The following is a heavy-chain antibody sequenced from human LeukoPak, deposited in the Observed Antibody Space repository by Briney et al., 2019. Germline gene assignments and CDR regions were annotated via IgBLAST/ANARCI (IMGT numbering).Heavy chain of an antibody. CDR1: GYSFNNYG. Sequence: ASVKVSCEASGYSFNNYGSSWVRQAIGQGLEWMGWISAYNGNRNYVQKFQGRVSMTTDTSTNTAYMELRRLRSDDPAVYYCARDLLGPDYWGQGTLVTVSS. J-gene: IGHJ4*02. V-gene: IGHV1-18*01. CDR3: ARDLLGPDY. CDR2: ISAYNGNR.